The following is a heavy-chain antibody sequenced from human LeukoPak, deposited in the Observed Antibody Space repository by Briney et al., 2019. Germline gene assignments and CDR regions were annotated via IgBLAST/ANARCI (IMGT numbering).Heavy chain of an antibody. CDR2: ISYDGSNK. CDR3: ARDRRQWRYFDY. J-gene: IGHJ4*02. Sequence: GGSLRLSCAASGFTFSSYAMHWVRQAPGKGLEGVAVISYDGSNKYYADSVKGRFTISRDNSKNTLYLQMNSLRAEDTAVYYCARDRRQWRYFDYWGQGTLVTVSS. V-gene: IGHV3-30*04. CDR1: GFTFSSYA. D-gene: IGHD6-19*01.